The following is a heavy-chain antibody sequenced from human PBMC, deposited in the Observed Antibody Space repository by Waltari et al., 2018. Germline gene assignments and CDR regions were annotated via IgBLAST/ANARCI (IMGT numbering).Heavy chain of an antibody. J-gene: IGHJ3*02. V-gene: IGHV1-8*02. Sequence: QVQLVQSGAEVKKPGASVKVSCKASGYTFTSYDINWVRQAPGQGLEWMGWINPNSGNKGYAQKFQGRCTMTKNTSISTAYMELSSLRSEDTAVYYCARRGDLVVITTYDAFDIWGQGTMVTVSS. CDR1: GYTFTSYD. CDR3: ARRGDLVVITTYDAFDI. D-gene: IGHD3-22*01. CDR2: INPNSGNK.